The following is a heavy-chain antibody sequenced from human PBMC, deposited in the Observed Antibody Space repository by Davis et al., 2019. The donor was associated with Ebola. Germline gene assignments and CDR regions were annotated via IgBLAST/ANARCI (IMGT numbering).Heavy chain of an antibody. D-gene: IGHD6-13*01. V-gene: IGHV3-15*01. CDR2: IKSKTDGGTT. CDR3: TTDPSYSSSWYDNY. J-gene: IGHJ4*02. CDR1: GFTFSNAW. Sequence: GESLKISCAASGFTFSNAWMSWVRQAPGKGLEWVGRIKSKTDGGTTDYAAPVKGRFTISRDDSKNTLYLQMNSLKTEDTAVYYCTTDPSYSSSWYDNYWGQGTLVTVSS.